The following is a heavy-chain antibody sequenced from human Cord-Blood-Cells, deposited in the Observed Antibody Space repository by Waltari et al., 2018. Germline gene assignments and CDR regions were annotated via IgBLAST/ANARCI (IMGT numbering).Heavy chain of an antibody. D-gene: IGHD2-21*01. V-gene: IGHV4-39*01. J-gene: IGHJ2*01. Sequence: QLQLQESGPGLVQPSETLSLTCTVPGASISRSSYYWAWFRQPPGKGLEWIGSIYYIGSTYYNPSLKSRVTISVDTSKNQFSLKLSSVTAADTAVYYCARSLYCGGDCYWYFDLWGRGTLVTVSS. CDR2: IYYIGST. CDR3: ARSLYCGGDCYWYFDL. CDR1: GASISRSSYY.